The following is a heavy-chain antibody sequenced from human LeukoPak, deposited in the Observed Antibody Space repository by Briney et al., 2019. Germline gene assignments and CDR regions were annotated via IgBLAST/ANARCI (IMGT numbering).Heavy chain of an antibody. CDR3: ARAMHYYYDSSGYPDY. CDR1: GGSISSGGYS. CDR2: IYYSGST. V-gene: IGHV4-30-4*07. Sequence: SETLSLTCAVSGGSISSGGYSWSWIRQPPGKGLEWIGYIYYSGSTYYNPSLKSRVTISVDTSKNQFSLKLSSVTAADTAVYYCARAMHYYYDSSGYPDYWGQGTLVTVSS. J-gene: IGHJ4*02. D-gene: IGHD3-22*01.